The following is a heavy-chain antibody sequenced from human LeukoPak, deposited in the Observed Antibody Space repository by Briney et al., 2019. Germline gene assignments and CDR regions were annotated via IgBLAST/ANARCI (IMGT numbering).Heavy chain of an antibody. Sequence: GGSLRLSCAASGFTFSNFWMHWVRQAPGKGLEWVAVISYDGSNKYFADSVKGRFTISRDNPKSTLYLQMNSLRAEDTAVYYCAKSTTVTTQQRGYFDYWGQGTLVTVSS. J-gene: IGHJ4*02. CDR2: ISYDGSNK. D-gene: IGHD4-11*01. CDR1: GFTFSNFW. CDR3: AKSTTVTTQQRGYFDY. V-gene: IGHV3-30*18.